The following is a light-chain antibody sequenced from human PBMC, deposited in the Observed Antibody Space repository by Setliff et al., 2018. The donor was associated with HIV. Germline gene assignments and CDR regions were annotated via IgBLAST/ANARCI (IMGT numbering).Light chain of an antibody. Sequence: QSALTQPRSVSGSPGQSVTISCTGTSSDVGGYNYVSWHQQHPGKAPKLMIYDVTKRPSGVPDRFSGSKSGNTASLTISGLQAEDEADYYCCSYAVTYTLIFGGGTK. J-gene: IGLJ2*01. CDR1: SSDVGGYNY. CDR2: DVT. V-gene: IGLV2-11*01. CDR3: CSYAVTYTLI.